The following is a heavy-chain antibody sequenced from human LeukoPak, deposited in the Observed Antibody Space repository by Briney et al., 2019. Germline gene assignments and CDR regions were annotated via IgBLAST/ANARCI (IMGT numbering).Heavy chain of an antibody. J-gene: IGHJ5*02. CDR2: IRGSGGST. CDR1: GFTTSSYA. CDR3: AKGSIYSGSYAEYNWFDP. D-gene: IGHD1-26*01. V-gene: IGHV3-23*01. Sequence: GASLSSCYAAAGFTTSSYAMSWLHKPPEKRQELVSAIRGSGGSTYYASSLRGGTTFSGNTFKTTLYLQMNSLTAEDTAVYYCAKGSIYSGSYAEYNWFDPWGQGTRVTVSS.